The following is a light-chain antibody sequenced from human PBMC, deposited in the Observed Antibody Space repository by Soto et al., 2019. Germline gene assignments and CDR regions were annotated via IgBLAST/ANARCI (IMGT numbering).Light chain of an antibody. CDR3: QSYDSSLKNSV. J-gene: IGLJ3*02. CDR1: SSNIGAGYD. CDR2: ADN. Sequence: QSVLTQTPSVSGAPGQKITMSCTGSSSNIGAGYDVHWYQQVPGAAPRLLIYADNNRPSGVPDRFSASKSGTSASLAITGLQGEDEANYYCQSYDSSLKNSVFGGGTKLTVL. V-gene: IGLV1-40*01.